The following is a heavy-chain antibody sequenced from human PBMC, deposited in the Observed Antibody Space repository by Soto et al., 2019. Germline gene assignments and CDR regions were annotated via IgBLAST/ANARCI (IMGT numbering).Heavy chain of an antibody. V-gene: IGHV6-1*01. CDR1: GDSVSSDSVA. Sequence: SQTLSLTCAISGDSVSSDSVAWNWIRQSPSRGLEWLGRTYYRSKWYNDYAVSVKSRITINSDTSKNQFSLHLNSVTPEDTAVYYCAREQTYNNCSKWFDPWGQGTLVTVAS. J-gene: IGHJ5*02. D-gene: IGHD1-1*01. CDR2: TYYRSKWYN. CDR3: AREQTYNNCSKWFDP.